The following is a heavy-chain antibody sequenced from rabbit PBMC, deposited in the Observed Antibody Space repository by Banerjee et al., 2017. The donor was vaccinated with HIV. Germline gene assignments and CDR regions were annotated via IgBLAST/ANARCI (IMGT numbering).Heavy chain of an antibody. D-gene: IGHD4-1*01. Sequence: QSLEESGGDLVKPEGSLTLSCKASGFDFSSYYMNWVRQAPGKGLEWIACIWTGSTDSTFYASWAKGRFTISRTSSTTVTLQVTSLTAADTATYFCARGDDSSGWGLYFWGQGTLVTVS. CDR1: GFDFSSYY. J-gene: IGHJ6*01. V-gene: IGHV1S40*01. CDR3: ARGDDSSGWGLYF. CDR2: IWTGSTDST.